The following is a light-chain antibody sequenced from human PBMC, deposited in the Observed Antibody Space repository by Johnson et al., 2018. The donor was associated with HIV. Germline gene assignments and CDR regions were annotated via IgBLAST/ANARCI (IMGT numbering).Light chain of an antibody. CDR1: SSNIGNNY. V-gene: IGLV1-51*01. J-gene: IGLJ1*01. CDR3: GTWDSSLSAFYV. CDR2: DNN. Sequence: QSVLTQPPSVSAAPGQKVTISCSGSSSNIGNNYVSWYQQLPGTAPKLLIYDNNKRPSGIPARFSGSKSATSATLGITGLQTGDEADYYCGTWDSSLSAFYVFGTGTKVTVL.